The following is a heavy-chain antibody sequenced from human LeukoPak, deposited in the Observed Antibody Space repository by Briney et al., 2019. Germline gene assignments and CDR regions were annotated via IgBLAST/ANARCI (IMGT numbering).Heavy chain of an antibody. V-gene: IGHV3-7*01. D-gene: IGHD2-15*01. J-gene: IGHJ4*02. Sequence: GVSRRLSCAASGFTFRSIWMTWARQAPGKGLEWVAGINQDGSEKYYVDSVKGRFTISRDNAMSSLHLQMNSLRAEDTAVYYCAKERLAARWGQGTLVTVSS. CDR1: GFTFRSIW. CDR3: AKERLAAR. CDR2: INQDGSEK.